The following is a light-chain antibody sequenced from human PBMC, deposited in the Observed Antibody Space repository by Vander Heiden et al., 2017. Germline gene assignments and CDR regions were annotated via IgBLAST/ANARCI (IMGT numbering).Light chain of an antibody. CDR3: QQYKNWPLT. V-gene: IGKV3-15*01. CDR2: APS. Sequence: EIVMKQSPATLSVSPGERATLSCRASQSVSNNLAWYQQKPGQAPRLLIYAPSTRATNIPTRFSGSGSGTDFTLTISSLQSEDFALYYCQQYKNWPLTFGGGAKVEIK. CDR1: QSVSNN. J-gene: IGKJ4*01.